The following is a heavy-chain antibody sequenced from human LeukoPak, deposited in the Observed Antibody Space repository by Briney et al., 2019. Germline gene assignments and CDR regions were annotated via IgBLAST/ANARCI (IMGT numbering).Heavy chain of an antibody. CDR1: VFTFGDYP. CDR3: NTMRCPSGVCPLDY. J-gene: IGHJ4*02. D-gene: IGHD2-8*01. Sequence: PGGSLRLSCTGSVFTFGDYPMIWVRQAPGKGVEGVGYSTSRAHGGTTEFAASVNGRFTISRDDSKSIADLQMNGVKTEYTPVYDCNTMRCPSGVCPLDYWGEGTLVTVSP. CDR2: STSRAHGGTT. V-gene: IGHV3-49*04.